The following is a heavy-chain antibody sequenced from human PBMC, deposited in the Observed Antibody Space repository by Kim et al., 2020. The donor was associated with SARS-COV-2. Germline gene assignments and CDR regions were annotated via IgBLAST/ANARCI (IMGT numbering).Heavy chain of an antibody. J-gene: IGHJ3*02. CDR1: GASISRGGHY. V-gene: IGHV4-31*03. CDR3: ARDISATISASLAFVI. Sequence: SETLSLTCTVSGASISRGGHYWTWIRQHPGKGLEWIGYIYYSGITFSNPSLKSRVTISIDTSKNQFSLRLSSVTAADTAVYYCARDISATISASLAFVI. CDR2: IYYSGIT. D-gene: IGHD5-12*01.